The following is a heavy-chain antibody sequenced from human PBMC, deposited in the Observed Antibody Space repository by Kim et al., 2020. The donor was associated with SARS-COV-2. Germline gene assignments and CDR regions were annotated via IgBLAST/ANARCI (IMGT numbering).Heavy chain of an antibody. CDR2: ISSRSGYI. CDR3: ARGYKSTVGY. V-gene: IGHV3-21*01. D-gene: IGHD1-20*01. Sequence: GGSLRLSCAASGFTFSSYGMNWVRQAPGKGLEWVSSISSRSGYIYYADSVKGRFTISGDSAKNSLYLQMNSLRVEDTAVYYCARGYKSTVGYWGQGTLVT. J-gene: IGHJ4*02. CDR1: GFTFSSYG.